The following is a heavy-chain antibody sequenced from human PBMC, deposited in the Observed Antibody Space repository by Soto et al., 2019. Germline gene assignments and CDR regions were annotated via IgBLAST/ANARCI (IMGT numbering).Heavy chain of an antibody. Sequence: QVQLVQSGAEVKKPGSSVKVSCKASGGTFSSYAISWVRQAPGQGLEWLGGIIPIFGTANYAQKFQGRVTITAYESTSTAYMELSSLRSEDTAVYYCANLLSSPLEAAYGMDVWGQGTTVTVSS. CDR2: IIPIFGTA. D-gene: IGHD6-13*01. CDR1: GGTFSSYA. J-gene: IGHJ6*02. V-gene: IGHV1-69*01. CDR3: ANLLSSPLEAAYGMDV.